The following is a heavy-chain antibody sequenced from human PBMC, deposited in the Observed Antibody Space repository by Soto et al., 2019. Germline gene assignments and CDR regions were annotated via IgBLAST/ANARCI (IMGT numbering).Heavy chain of an antibody. J-gene: IGHJ5*02. CDR3: VKASTYSSSQGWFDP. Sequence: GGSLRLSCAASGFSFDGYAMNWVRQPPGKGLEWVSGISWNSGNIDYADSVKGRFTISRDNAKNYLYLQMNSLRAEDTALYYCVKASTYSSSQGWFDPWGEGTMVTVSP. CDR1: GFSFDGYA. V-gene: IGHV3-9*01. CDR2: ISWNSGNI. D-gene: IGHD6-6*01.